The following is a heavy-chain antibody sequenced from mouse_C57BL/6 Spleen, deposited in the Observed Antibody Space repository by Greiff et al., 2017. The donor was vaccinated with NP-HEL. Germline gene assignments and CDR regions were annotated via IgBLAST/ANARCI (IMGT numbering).Heavy chain of an antibody. Sequence: EVQLQQSGTVLARPGASVKMSCKTSGYTFTSYWMHWVKQRPGQGLEWIGAIYPGNSDTSYNQKFKGKAKLTAVTSASTAYMELSSLTNEDSAVYYGTRTITTVAYCYFDVWGTGTTVTVSS. CDR3: TRTITTVAYCYFDV. D-gene: IGHD1-1*01. CDR1: GYTFTSYW. V-gene: IGHV1-5*01. J-gene: IGHJ1*03. CDR2: IYPGNSDT.